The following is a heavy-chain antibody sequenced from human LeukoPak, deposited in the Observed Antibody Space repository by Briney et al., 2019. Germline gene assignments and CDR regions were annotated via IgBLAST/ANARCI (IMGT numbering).Heavy chain of an antibody. J-gene: IGHJ2*01. Sequence: ASVKVSCKASGYTSTSYGISWVRQAPGQGLEWMGWISAYNGNTNYAQKLQGRVTMTTDTSTSTAYMELRSLRSDDTAVYYCARGRGVAGTYWYFDLWGRGTLVTVSS. V-gene: IGHV1-18*01. D-gene: IGHD3-10*01. CDR3: ARGRGVAGTYWYFDL. CDR2: ISAYNGNT. CDR1: GYTSTSYG.